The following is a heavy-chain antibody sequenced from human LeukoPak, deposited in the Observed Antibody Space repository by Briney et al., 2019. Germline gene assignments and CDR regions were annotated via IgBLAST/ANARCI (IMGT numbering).Heavy chain of an antibody. V-gene: IGHV1-18*01. Sequence: ASVKVSCRASGYTFTSYGISWVRQAPGQGLEGMGWISAYNGNTNYAQKLQGRVTMTTDTSTSTAYMELRSLRSDDTAVYYCARVANWNYGLEYYFDYWGQGTLVTVSS. CDR1: GYTFTSYG. J-gene: IGHJ4*02. CDR2: ISAYNGNT. CDR3: ARVANWNYGLEYYFDY. D-gene: IGHD1-7*01.